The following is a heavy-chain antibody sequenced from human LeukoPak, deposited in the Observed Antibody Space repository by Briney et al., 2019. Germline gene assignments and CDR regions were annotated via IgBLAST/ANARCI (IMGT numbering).Heavy chain of an antibody. V-gene: IGHV3-30*18. CDR3: AKEGNYYDSSGHYYPYGAFDI. D-gene: IGHD3-22*01. Sequence: GGSLRLSCAASRFILSTYGMHWVRQAPGKGLEWVAVISYDGSNKYYADSVKGRFTISRDNSKDTLYLQMNSLRAEDTAVYYCAKEGNYYDSSGHYYPYGAFDIWGQGTMVTVSS. J-gene: IGHJ3*02. CDR2: ISYDGSNK. CDR1: RFILSTYG.